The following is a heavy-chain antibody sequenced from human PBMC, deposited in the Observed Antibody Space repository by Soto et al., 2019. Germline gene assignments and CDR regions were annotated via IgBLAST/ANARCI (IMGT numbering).Heavy chain of an antibody. CDR2: ISGSGGST. Sequence: PGGSLRLSCAASGFTFSSYAMSWVRQAPGKGLEWVSAISGSGGSTYYADSVKGRFTISRDNSKNTLYLQMNSLRAEDTAVYYCASSNSGSYSSSDYWGQGTLVTVSS. D-gene: IGHD1-26*01. V-gene: IGHV3-23*01. J-gene: IGHJ4*02. CDR3: ASSNSGSYSSSDY. CDR1: GFTFSSYA.